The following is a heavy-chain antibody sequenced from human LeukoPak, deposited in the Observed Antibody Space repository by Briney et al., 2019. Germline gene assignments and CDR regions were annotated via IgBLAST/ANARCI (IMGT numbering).Heavy chain of an antibody. CDR2: IYYSGST. V-gene: IGHV4-39*07. CDR1: GGSISSSSYY. CDR3: ARVYRFAYSYDYNYYFMDV. D-gene: IGHD5-18*01. Sequence: SETLSLTCTVSGGSISSSSYYWGWIRQPPGKGLEWIGSIYYSGSTYYNPSLKSRVTMSVDTSKNQFSLKLSSVTAADTAMYYCARVYRFAYSYDYNYYFMDVWGKGTTVTVSS. J-gene: IGHJ6*03.